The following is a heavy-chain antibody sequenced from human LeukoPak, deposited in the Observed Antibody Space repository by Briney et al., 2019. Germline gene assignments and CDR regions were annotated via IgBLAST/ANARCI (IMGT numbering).Heavy chain of an antibody. V-gene: IGHV3-9*01. CDR3: AKDMAYDFWSGYYSY. CDR2: ISWNSGSI. D-gene: IGHD3-3*01. CDR1: GFTFDDYA. J-gene: IGHJ4*02. Sequence: PGRSLRLSCAASGFTFDDYAMHWVRQAPGKGLEWVSGISWNSGSIGYADSVKGRFTISRDHAKNSLYLQMNSLRAEDTALYYCAKDMAYDFWSGYYSYWGQGTLVTVSS.